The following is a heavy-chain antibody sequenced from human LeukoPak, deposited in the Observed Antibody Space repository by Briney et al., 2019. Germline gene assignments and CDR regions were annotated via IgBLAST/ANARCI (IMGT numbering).Heavy chain of an antibody. CDR3: AKDHLEMIMFGGVLATGPDY. J-gene: IGHJ4*02. V-gene: IGHV3-30*18. CDR2: ISYDGNYK. CDR1: GFTFSSSG. D-gene: IGHD3-16*02. Sequence: PGGSLRLSCAASGFTFSSSGMHWVRQAPGKGLEWVAIISYDGNYKYYADSVKGRFTISRDKSKNTLYLQMNSLRAEDTAVYYCAKDHLEMIMFGGVLATGPDYWGQGTLVTVSS.